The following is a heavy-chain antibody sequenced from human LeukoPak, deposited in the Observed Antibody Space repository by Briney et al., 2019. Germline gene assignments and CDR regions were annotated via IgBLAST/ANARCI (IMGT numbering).Heavy chain of an antibody. D-gene: IGHD5-24*01. Sequence: ASVKVSCKASGYTFTSYDINWVRQATGQGLEWMGWMNPNSGNTDYAQKFQGRVTMTRNTSISTAYMELSSLRSEDTAVYYCARARRRDGYKAEYWGQGTLVTVSS. CDR3: ARARRRDGYKAEY. V-gene: IGHV1-8*01. CDR2: MNPNSGNT. J-gene: IGHJ4*02. CDR1: GYTFTSYD.